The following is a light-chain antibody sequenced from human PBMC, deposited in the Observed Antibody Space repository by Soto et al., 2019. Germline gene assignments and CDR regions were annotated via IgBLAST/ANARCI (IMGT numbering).Light chain of an antibody. Sequence: QSALTQPPSASGSPGQSVTISCTGTSSDVGGYNYVSWYQQKPGKAPRLMIYEVSKRPSGVPNLFSGSKSGNTASLTVFGLQADDEADYYCTSYTGRNIVLFGGGTKLTVL. CDR3: TSYTGRNIVL. CDR1: SSDVGGYNY. V-gene: IGLV2-8*01. J-gene: IGLJ2*01. CDR2: EVS.